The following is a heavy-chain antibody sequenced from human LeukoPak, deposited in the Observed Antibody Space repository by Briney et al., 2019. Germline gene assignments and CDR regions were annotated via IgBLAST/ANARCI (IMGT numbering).Heavy chain of an antibody. CDR1: GGSLSSYY. CDR3: ARQNFDSIGYYFGL. V-gene: IGHV4-4*07. Sequence: SETLSLTCTVSGGSLSSYYWSWIRQPAGKGLEWIGRISSSGSTNYNPSLMSRVTMSVDTSKNQFSLKLNSVTAADTAVYYCARQNFDSIGYYFGLWGQGILVTVSS. CDR2: ISSSGST. D-gene: IGHD3-22*01. J-gene: IGHJ4*02.